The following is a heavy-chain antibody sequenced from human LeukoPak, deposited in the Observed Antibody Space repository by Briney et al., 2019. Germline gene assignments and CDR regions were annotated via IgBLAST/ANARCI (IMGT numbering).Heavy chain of an antibody. CDR1: GGSISSYY. V-gene: IGHV4-59*01. J-gene: IGHJ4*02. CDR3: ARFAEGYDFWSGYEEGKGCFDY. D-gene: IGHD3-3*01. Sequence: SETLSLTCTVSGGSISSYYWSWIRQPPGNGLEWIGYIYYSGSTNYNPSLKSRVTISVDTSKNQFSLKLSSVTAADTAVYYCARFAEGYDFWSGYEEGKGCFDYWGQGTLVTVSS. CDR2: IYYSGST.